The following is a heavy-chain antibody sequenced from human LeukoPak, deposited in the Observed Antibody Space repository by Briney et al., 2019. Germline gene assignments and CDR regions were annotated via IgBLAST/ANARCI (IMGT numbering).Heavy chain of an antibody. J-gene: IGHJ6*02. Sequence: GGSLRLSCAASGFTFSSYSMNWVRQAPGKGLEWVSSISSSSSYIYYADSVKGRFTISRDNAKNSLYLQMNSLRAEDTAVYYCARDKIAAAGRGRYYYGMDVWGQGTTVTVSS. CDR2: ISSSSSYI. D-gene: IGHD6-13*01. CDR1: GFTFSSYS. CDR3: ARDKIAAAGRGRYYYGMDV. V-gene: IGHV3-21*01.